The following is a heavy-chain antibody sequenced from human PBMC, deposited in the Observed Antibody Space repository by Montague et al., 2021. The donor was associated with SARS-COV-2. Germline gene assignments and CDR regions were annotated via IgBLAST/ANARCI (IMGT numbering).Heavy chain of an antibody. CDR1: GFTFSSYG. CDR3: ARDPKYYDILTGYLIARSYYYYYGMDV. V-gene: IGHV3-33*05. J-gene: IGHJ6*02. CDR2: ISYDGSNK. D-gene: IGHD3-9*01. Sequence: SLRLSCAAFGFTFSSYGMHWVRQAPGKGLEWVAVISYDGSNKYYADSVKGRFTISRDNSKSTLYLQMNSLRAEDTAVYYCARDPKYYDILTGYLIARSYYYYYGMDVWGQGTTVTVSS.